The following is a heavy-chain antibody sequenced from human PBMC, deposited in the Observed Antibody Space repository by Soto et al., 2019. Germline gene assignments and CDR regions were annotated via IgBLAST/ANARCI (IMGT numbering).Heavy chain of an antibody. Sequence: PSETLSLTCAVYGGSFSGYYWSWIRQPPGKGLEWIGEINHSGSTNYNPSLKSRVTISVDTSKNQFSLKLSSVTAADTAVYYCARGGNYYDSRVDYWGQGTLVTVSS. D-gene: IGHD3-22*01. CDR1: GGSFSGYY. CDR3: ARGGNYYDSRVDY. J-gene: IGHJ4*02. CDR2: INHSGST. V-gene: IGHV4-34*01.